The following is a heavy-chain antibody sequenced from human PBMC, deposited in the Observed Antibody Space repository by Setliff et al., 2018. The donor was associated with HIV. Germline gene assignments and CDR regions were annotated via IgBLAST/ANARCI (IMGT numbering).Heavy chain of an antibody. J-gene: IGHJ4*02. CDR1: GGSISSGIYY. CDR3: ARDRRDDYYLTAYFDS. D-gene: IGHD1-26*01. V-gene: IGHV4-61*02. CDR2: IYTSGST. Sequence: PSETLSLTCTVSGGSISSGIYYWSWIRQPAGKGLEWIGRIYTSGSTKYNPSLESRVTISVDTSKNQFSLKVNSVTAADTAMYSCARDRRDDYYLTAYFDSLGQGTVVTVSS.